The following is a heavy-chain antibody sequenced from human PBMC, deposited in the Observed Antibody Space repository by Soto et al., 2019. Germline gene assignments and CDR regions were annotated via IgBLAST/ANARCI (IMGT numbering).Heavy chain of an antibody. CDR1: GFTFRDNG. V-gene: IGHV3-48*01. Sequence: PGGSLRLSCSGSGFTFRDNGINWVRQAPGKGLELVSFISNGGGGTIYYADSVKGRFTISRDDAKNSVYLQMNSLRAEDTALYYCARDVGYCSGGSCYAGFDPWGQGTLITCSS. J-gene: IGHJ5*02. CDR3: ARDVGYCSGGSCYAGFDP. CDR2: ISNGGGGTI. D-gene: IGHD2-15*01.